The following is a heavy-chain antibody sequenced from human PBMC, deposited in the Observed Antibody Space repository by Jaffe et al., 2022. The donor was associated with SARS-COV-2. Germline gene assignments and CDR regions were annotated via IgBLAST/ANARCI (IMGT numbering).Heavy chain of an antibody. J-gene: IGHJ6*02. CDR2: IKSKTDGGTT. Sequence: EVQLVESGGGLVKPGGSLRLSCAASGFTFSNAWMSWVRQAPGKGLEWVGRIKSKTDGGTTDYAAPVKGRFTISRDDSKNTLYLQMNSLKTEDTAVYYCARVATVDYYYYGMDVWGQGTTVTVSS. CDR1: GFTFSNAW. CDR3: ARVATVDYYYYGMDV. V-gene: IGHV3-15*01. D-gene: IGHD5-12*01.